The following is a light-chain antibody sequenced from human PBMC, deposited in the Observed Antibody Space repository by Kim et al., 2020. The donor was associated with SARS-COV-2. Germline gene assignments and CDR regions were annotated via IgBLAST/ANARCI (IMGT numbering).Light chain of an antibody. V-gene: IGKV1-16*01. Sequence: ASILQSGVPSRFSGSGSGTEFTLTITSLQPEDSATYYCHKHKSYPRTFGQGTK. CDR3: HKHKSYPRT. CDR2: AS. J-gene: IGKJ1*01.